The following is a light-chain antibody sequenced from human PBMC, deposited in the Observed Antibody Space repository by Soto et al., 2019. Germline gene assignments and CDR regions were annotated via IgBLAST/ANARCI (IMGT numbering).Light chain of an antibody. CDR1: RSISDW. CDR2: DAS. V-gene: IGKV1-5*01. CDR3: LQYSSHSWT. J-gene: IGKJ1*01. Sequence: DIQMTQSPSSLSPSVGDRVTITCRASRSISDWLAWYQQKPGKAPELLIFDASNLKSGVSSRFSGSASGTEFTLTISRLQPDDVATYYCLQYSSHSWTFGQGTKVDIK.